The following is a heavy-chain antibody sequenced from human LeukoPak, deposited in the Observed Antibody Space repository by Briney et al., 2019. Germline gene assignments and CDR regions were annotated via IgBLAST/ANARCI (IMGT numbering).Heavy chain of an antibody. CDR2: IKQDGSEK. CDR3: ARDQHGLSWELPSAGDPIPDY. CDR1: GFTFSSYW. V-gene: IGHV3-7*01. D-gene: IGHD1-26*01. J-gene: IGHJ4*02. Sequence: PGGSLRLSCAASGFTFSSYWMSWVRQAPGKGLEWVANIKQDGSEKYYVDSVKGRFTISRDNAKNSLYLQMNSLRAEDTAVYYCARDQHGLSWELPSAGDPIPDYWGQGTLVTVSS.